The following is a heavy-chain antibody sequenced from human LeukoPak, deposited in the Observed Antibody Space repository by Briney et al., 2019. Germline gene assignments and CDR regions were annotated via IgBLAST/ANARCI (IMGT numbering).Heavy chain of an antibody. CDR1: VYTFTGYY. V-gene: IGHV1-2*02. J-gene: IGHJ6*03. CDR2: INSNSSGT. Sequence: ASVKVSCKASVYTFTGYYMHWVRQAPGQGLAWMGWINSNSSGTNYAQKFQGRVTMTRDTSISTAYMELSRLRSDDTAVYYCARGLGRGLRFLEWPMDYYYMDVWGKGTTVTVSS. D-gene: IGHD3-3*01. CDR3: ARGLGRGLRFLEWPMDYYYMDV.